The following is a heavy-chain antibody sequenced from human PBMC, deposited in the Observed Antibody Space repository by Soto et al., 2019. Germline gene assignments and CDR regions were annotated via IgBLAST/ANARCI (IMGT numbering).Heavy chain of an antibody. D-gene: IGHD2-2*01. Sequence: PSETLSLTCTVSGGSISSYYWSWIRQPPGKGLEWIGYIYYSGSTNYNPSLKSRVTISVDTSKNQFSLKLSSVTAADTAVYYCARVECQDIVVVPAAYMDGWGKGTTVTVSS. J-gene: IGHJ6*03. CDR1: GGSISSYY. CDR2: IYYSGST. CDR3: ARVECQDIVVVPAAYMDG. V-gene: IGHV4-59*08.